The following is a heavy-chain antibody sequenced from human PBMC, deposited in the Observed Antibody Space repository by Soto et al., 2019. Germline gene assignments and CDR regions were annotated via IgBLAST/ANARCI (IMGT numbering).Heavy chain of an antibody. J-gene: IGHJ6*04. V-gene: IGHV1-2*04. CDR1: GYSFTDYH. Sequence: QVQLVQSGAEVKKPGASVKVSCKASGYSFTDYHIHWVRQAPGQGLEWLGRINPKSGGTSTTQKFQGWVTITTDTSITTASMELTRLTSDDTAIYYCARGDSTDCSNGVCSFFYNHDMDVWGKGTTVTVSS. CDR2: INPKSGGT. CDR3: ARGDSTDCSNGVCSFFYNHDMDV. D-gene: IGHD2-8*01.